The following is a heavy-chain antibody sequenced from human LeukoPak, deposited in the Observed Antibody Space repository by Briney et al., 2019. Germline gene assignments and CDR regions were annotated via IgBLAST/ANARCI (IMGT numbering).Heavy chain of an antibody. V-gene: IGHV4-59*01. Sequence: SETLSLTCTVSGGSISSYYWSWIRQPPGKGLEWIGYIYYSGSTNYNPSLKSRVTISVDTSKNQFSLKLSSVTAADTAVYYCARVSYGSVSYYWGQGTLVTVSS. CDR3: ARVSYGSVSYY. CDR1: GGSISSYY. J-gene: IGHJ4*02. D-gene: IGHD3-10*01. CDR2: IYYSGST.